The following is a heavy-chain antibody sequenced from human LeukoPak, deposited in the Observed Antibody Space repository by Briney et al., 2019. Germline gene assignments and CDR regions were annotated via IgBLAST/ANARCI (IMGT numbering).Heavy chain of an antibody. CDR1: GFTFSSYA. CDR2: ISGSGGST. D-gene: IGHD6-19*01. CDR3: AKSVAGTGYAPTGFDY. V-gene: IGHV3-23*01. J-gene: IGHJ4*02. Sequence: GGSLRLSCSASGFTFSSYAMSWVRQAPGKGLEWVSAISGSGGSTYYADSVKGRFTISRDNSKNTLYLQMNSLRAEDTAVYYCAKSVAGTGYAPTGFDYWGQGTLVTVSS.